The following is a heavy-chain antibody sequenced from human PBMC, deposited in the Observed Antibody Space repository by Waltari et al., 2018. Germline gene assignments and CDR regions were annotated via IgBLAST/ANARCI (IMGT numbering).Heavy chain of an antibody. D-gene: IGHD2-15*01. V-gene: IGHV4-39*01. CDR2: IYYIGST. CDR1: GGSISSSSYY. J-gene: IGHJ6*02. Sequence: QLQLQESGPGLVKPSETLSLTCTVSGGSISSSSYYWGWIRQPPGKGLEWIGSIYYIGSTYYNPSLKSLVTISVDTSKNQFSLKLSSVTAADTAVYYCARSRVLGYCSGGSCYHYYYYGMDVWGQGTTVTVSS. CDR3: ARSRVLGYCSGGSCYHYYYYGMDV.